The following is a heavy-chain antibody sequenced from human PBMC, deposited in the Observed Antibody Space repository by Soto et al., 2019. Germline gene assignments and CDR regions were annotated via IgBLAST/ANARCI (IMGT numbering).Heavy chain of an antibody. CDR3: ARDVAVAPNVGNAFDI. CDR1: GYTFTSYG. CDR2: ISAYNGNT. J-gene: IGHJ3*02. V-gene: IGHV1-18*01. D-gene: IGHD6-19*01. Sequence: QVQLVQSGAEVKKPGASVKVSCKASGYTFTSYGISWVRQAPGQGLEWMGWISAYNGNTNYAQKLQGRVTMTTDPATSTAYMELRSLRSDDTAVYYCARDVAVAPNVGNAFDIWGQGTMVTVSS.